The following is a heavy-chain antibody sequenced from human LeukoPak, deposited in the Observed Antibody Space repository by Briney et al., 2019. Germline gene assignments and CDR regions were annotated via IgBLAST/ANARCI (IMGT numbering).Heavy chain of an antibody. V-gene: IGHV3-74*01. J-gene: IGHJ4*02. CDR2: INPDGTTT. CDR3: ARASSSWLTPYYFDY. CDR1: GFTFSTYW. Sequence: PGGSLRLSCAASGFTFSTYWMHWVRQAPGKGLVWVSRINPDGTTTSYADSVKGRFTISRDNSKNTLYLQMNSLRAEDTAVYYCARASSSWLTPYYFDYWGQGTLVTVSS. D-gene: IGHD6-13*01.